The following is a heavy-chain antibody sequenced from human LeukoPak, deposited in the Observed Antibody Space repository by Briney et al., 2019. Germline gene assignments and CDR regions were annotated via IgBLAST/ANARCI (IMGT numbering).Heavy chain of an antibody. CDR3: ARGPGGYEAFDI. D-gene: IGHD3-16*01. CDR2: MNPNSGNT. V-gene: IGHV1-8*03. Sequence: ASVKVSCKASGYTFTGYYMHWVRQAPGQGLEWMGWMNPNSGNTGYAQKFQGRVTITRNTSISTAYMELSSLRSEDTAVYYCARGPGGYEAFDIWGQGTMVTVSS. J-gene: IGHJ3*02. CDR1: GYTFTGYY.